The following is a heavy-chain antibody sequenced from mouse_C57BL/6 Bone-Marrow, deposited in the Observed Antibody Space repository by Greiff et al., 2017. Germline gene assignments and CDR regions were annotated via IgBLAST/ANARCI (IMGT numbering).Heavy chain of an antibody. CDR2: ISSGSSTI. CDR3: AKNLAWFAY. CDR1: GFTFSDYG. V-gene: IGHV5-17*01. J-gene: IGHJ3*01. Sequence: EVKVVESGGGLVKPGGSLKLSCAASGFTFSDYGMHWVRQAPEKGLEWVAYISSGSSTIYYADTVKGRFTISRDNAKNTLFLQMTSLRSEYAAMYYCAKNLAWFAYWGQGTLVTVSA.